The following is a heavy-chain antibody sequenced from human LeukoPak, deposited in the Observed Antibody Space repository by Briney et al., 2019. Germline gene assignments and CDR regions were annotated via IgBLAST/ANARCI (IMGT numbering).Heavy chain of an antibody. CDR3: SRGEGDDY. CDR2: INGDESEK. D-gene: IGHD3-10*01. J-gene: IGHJ4*02. V-gene: IGHV3-7*01. CDR1: GFTFSSYW. Sequence: GGALRLSCAASGFTFSSYWMSWVRQAPGKGLEWVANINGDESEKYYVDSVKARFTISRDNAKNSLYLQMNSLRVDDTAIYYCSRGEGDDYWGQGTLVTVSS.